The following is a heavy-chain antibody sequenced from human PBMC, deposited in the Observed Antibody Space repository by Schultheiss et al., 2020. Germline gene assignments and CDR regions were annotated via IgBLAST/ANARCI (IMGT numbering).Heavy chain of an antibody. V-gene: IGHV3-21*01. CDR1: GFTFSSYS. J-gene: IGHJ6*02. D-gene: IGHD5-12*01. CDR2: ISSSNSYI. CDR3: ARAPYSGYVMDV. Sequence: GGSLRLSCAASGFTFSSYSMNWVRQAPGKGLEWVSSISSSNSYIYYADSVKGRFTISRDNAKNSLYLQMNSLRAEDTAVYYCARAPYSGYVMDVWGQGTTVTVSS.